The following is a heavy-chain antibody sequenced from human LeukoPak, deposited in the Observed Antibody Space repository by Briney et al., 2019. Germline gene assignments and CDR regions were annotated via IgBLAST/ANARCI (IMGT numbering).Heavy chain of an antibody. Sequence: SVKVSCKASGGTFSSYAISWVRQAPGQGLEWMGGIIPIFGTANYAQKFQGRVTITRDTSASTAYMELSSLRSEDMAVYYCARDLMEGPALEAFDIWGQGTMVTVSS. J-gene: IGHJ3*02. CDR3: ARDLMEGPALEAFDI. CDR2: IIPIFGTA. D-gene: IGHD2-8*01. CDR1: GGTFSSYA. V-gene: IGHV1-69*05.